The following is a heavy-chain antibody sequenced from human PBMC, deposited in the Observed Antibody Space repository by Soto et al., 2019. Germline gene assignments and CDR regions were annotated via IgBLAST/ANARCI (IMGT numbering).Heavy chain of an antibody. D-gene: IGHD6-19*01. CDR2: IDPSDSYT. CDR3: ARHGKGIAVAGTSYYYYGMDV. Sequence: PGESLKISCXGSGYSFTSYWISWVRQMPGKGLEWMGRIDPSDSYTNYSPSFQGHVTISADKSISTAYLQWSSLKASDTAMYYCARHGKGIAVAGTSYYYYGMDVWGQGTTVTVSS. J-gene: IGHJ6*02. CDR1: GYSFTSYW. V-gene: IGHV5-10-1*01.